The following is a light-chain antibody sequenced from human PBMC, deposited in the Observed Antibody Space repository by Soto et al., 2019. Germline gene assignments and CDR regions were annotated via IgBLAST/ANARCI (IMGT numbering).Light chain of an antibody. J-gene: IGKJ1*01. CDR3: QQYDSSPKT. V-gene: IGKV3-20*01. CDR2: GAS. Sequence: IALTQSAGPLSLSPGERATLSCMASQSVSSSYLAWYQQKPGQAPRPLIYGASSRATGIPDRFSGSGSGTDFTLTISRLEPEDVAVYYCQQYDSSPKTLGQGTKVDIK. CDR1: QSVSSSY.